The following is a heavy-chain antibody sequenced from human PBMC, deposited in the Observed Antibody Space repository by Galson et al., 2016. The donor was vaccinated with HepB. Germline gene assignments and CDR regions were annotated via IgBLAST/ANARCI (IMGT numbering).Heavy chain of an antibody. CDR1: GFTFSSYG. CDR3: AKEDTPLASAGWYLEY. V-gene: IGHV3-30*18. Sequence: SLRLSCAASGFTFSSYGMHWVRQAPVKGLEWVAVVAHDGSIAYYADSVKGRFTISRDNSKNTLYLHMDSLRAEDTSVYFCAKEDTPLASAGWYLEYSGQGTPVTVSS. D-gene: IGHD6-19*01. J-gene: IGHJ4*02. CDR2: VAHDGSIA.